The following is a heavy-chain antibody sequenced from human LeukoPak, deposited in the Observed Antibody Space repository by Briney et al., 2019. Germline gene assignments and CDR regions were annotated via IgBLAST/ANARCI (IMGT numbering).Heavy chain of an antibody. J-gene: IGHJ6*02. V-gene: IGHV1-2*02. D-gene: IGHD3-3*01. Sequence: GASVTVSCKASGYTFTVYYMYWVRHAPGQGLEWMGWINPNSGGTNYAQKFQGRVTMTRDTSISTAYMELSRLRSDDTAVYYCARAGYYDFWSGYYTQSDYYYYYGMDVWGQGTTVTVCS. CDR1: GYTFTVYY. CDR3: ARAGYYDFWSGYYTQSDYYYYYGMDV. CDR2: INPNSGGT.